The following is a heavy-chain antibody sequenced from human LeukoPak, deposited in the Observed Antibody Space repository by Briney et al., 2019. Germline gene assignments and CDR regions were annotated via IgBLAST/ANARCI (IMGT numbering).Heavy chain of an antibody. Sequence: SQTLSLTCTVSGGSISSYYWGWIRQPPGKGLEWIGSIYYSGSTYYNPSLKSRVTISVDTSKNQFSLKLSSVAAADTAVYYRARHRVSLGGSDLLDYWGQGTLVTVSS. D-gene: IGHD3-16*01. V-gene: IGHV4-39*01. CDR2: IYYSGST. J-gene: IGHJ4*02. CDR3: ARHRVSLGGSDLLDY. CDR1: GGSISSYY.